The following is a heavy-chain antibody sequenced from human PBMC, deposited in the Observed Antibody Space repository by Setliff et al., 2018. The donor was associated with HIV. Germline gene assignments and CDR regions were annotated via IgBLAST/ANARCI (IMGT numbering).Heavy chain of an antibody. Sequence: GGSLRLSCEASGFTFNSYSMNWVRQAPGKGLEWVSSISANSTYIYYADSVKGRFTISRDNAENSLYLQMNSLGAEDTAVYYCARDNGRYFDRGWFDPWGQGALVTVSS. V-gene: IGHV3-21*01. D-gene: IGHD3-9*01. CDR1: GFTFNSYS. CDR2: ISANSTYI. J-gene: IGHJ5*02. CDR3: ARDNGRYFDRGWFDP.